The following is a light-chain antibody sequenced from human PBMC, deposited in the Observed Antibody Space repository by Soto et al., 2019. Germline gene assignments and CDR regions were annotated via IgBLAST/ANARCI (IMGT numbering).Light chain of an antibody. CDR1: QSVSSSY. Sequence: EIVLTQSPGTLSLSPGERATLSCRASQSVSSSYLAWYQQKPGQAPRLLIYGASSRATGIPDRFSGSGSGTDFTLTLSRLGPEDFAVYYCQQYGSSLFTFGPGTKVDIK. V-gene: IGKV3-20*01. CDR2: GAS. J-gene: IGKJ3*01. CDR3: QQYGSSLFT.